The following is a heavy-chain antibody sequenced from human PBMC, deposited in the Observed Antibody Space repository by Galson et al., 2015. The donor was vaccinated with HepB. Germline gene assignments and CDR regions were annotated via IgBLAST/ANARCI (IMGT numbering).Heavy chain of an antibody. V-gene: IGHV3-30-3*01. CDR2: ISPDGSRT. J-gene: IGHJ4*02. D-gene: IGHD3-9*01. CDR3: ARDCEWNFDL. Sequence: SLRLSCAASGFTFSAYNMHWVRQAPVKGLEWLAIISPDGSRTFYADSVRGQFTISRDNSKNTLFLQVDGLRPEDTAMYYCARDCEWNFDLWGQGTLVTVSS. CDR1: GFTFSAYN.